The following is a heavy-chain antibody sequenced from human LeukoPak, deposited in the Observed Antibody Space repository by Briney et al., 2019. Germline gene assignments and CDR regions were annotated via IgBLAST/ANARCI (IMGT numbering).Heavy chain of an antibody. Sequence: ASVKVSCKASGYTFTGYYMHWVRQAPGQGLEWMGWINPNSGGTNYAQKFQGRVTMTRDTSISTAYMELSRLRSDDTAVYYCARMPHDYSKESRYYYYYYMDVWGKGTTVTVSS. D-gene: IGHD4-11*01. CDR3: ARMPHDYSKESRYYYYYYMDV. J-gene: IGHJ6*03. CDR1: GYTFTGYY. V-gene: IGHV1-2*02. CDR2: INPNSGGT.